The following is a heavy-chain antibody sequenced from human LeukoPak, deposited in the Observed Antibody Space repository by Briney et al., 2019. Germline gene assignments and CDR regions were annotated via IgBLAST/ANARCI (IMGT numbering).Heavy chain of an antibody. D-gene: IGHD3-22*01. V-gene: IGHV3-64D*09. CDR3: VRGRSYYYDSSI. CDR1: GFTFTAYA. CDR2: ISSNGGRT. Sequence: PGGSLRLSCSAPGFTFTAYAMHWVRQAPGKGLEYVSAISSNGGRTYYANSVQGRFTISRDNSKNTLYLQMSTLRPEVTAMYYCVRGRSYYYDSSIWGQGTTVTVSS. J-gene: IGHJ3*02.